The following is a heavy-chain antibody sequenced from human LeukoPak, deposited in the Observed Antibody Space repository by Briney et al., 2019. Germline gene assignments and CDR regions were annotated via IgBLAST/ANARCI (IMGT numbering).Heavy chain of an antibody. CDR3: ARGLHLPDYLSPY. J-gene: IGHJ4*02. CDR2: ISSSSNTV. Sequence: GGSLRLSCAASGFTFSDYSMNWVRQAPGKGLEWISYISSSSNTVYYADSVKGRFTISRDNAKNALYLQMNSLRAEDTAVYYCARGLHLPDYLSPYWGQGTLVTVSS. D-gene: IGHD4-11*01. V-gene: IGHV3-48*01. CDR1: GFTFSDYS.